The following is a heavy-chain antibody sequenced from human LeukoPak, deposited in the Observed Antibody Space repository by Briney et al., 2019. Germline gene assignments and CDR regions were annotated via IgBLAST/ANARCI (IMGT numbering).Heavy chain of an antibody. V-gene: IGHV3-23*01. D-gene: IGHD6-19*01. CDR2: ISGSGGST. CDR3: AKRGSSGWYVPAGIDY. CDR1: GFTFSSYA. Sequence: GGSLRLSCAASGFTFSSYAMSWVRQAPGKGLEWVSAISGSGGSTYYADSVRGRFTISRDNSKNTLYLQMNSLRAEDTAVYYCAKRGSSGWYVPAGIDYWGQGTLVTVSS. J-gene: IGHJ4*02.